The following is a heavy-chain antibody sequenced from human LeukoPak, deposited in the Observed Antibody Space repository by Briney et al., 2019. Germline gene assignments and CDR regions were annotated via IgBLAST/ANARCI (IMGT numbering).Heavy chain of an antibody. V-gene: IGHV4-4*02. CDR1: SGSIDSSNW. D-gene: IGHD6-13*01. J-gene: IGHJ4*02. CDR2: IYPSGST. Sequence: SETLSLTCAVSSGSIDSSNWWSWVRQPPGKGLEWIGEIYPSGSTNYNPSLKSRVTMSVDESKNEFSLKLTSVTAADTAVYYCARFHTSSWFFDSWGQGILVTVSS. CDR3: ARFHTSSWFFDS.